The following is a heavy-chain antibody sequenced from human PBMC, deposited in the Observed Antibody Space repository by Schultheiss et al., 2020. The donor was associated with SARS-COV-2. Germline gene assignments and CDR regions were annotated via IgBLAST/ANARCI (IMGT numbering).Heavy chain of an antibody. CDR3: AIPGAYAGTYFDY. J-gene: IGHJ4*02. D-gene: IGHD2-2*01. Sequence: ASVKVSCKASGYTFTGYYMNWVRQAPGQGLEWMGWINPNSGGTNYAQKFQGRVTMTSDTSISTAYMELSRLRTDDTAVYCCAIPGAYAGTYFDYWGQGTLVTVSS. CDR2: INPNSGGT. CDR1: GYTFTGYY. V-gene: IGHV1-2*02.